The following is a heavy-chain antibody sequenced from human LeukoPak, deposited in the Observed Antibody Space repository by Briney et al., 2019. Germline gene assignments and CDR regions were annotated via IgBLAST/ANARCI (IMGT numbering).Heavy chain of an antibody. Sequence: EGSLRLSCAASGFTVSSNYMSWIRQAPGKGLEWVSVIYSGGSTYYADSVKGRFTISRDNSKNTLYLQMNSLRAEDTAVYYCARGTPYSSSWYGGAFDYWGQGTLVTVSS. CDR3: ARGTPYSSSWYGGAFDY. V-gene: IGHV3-66*01. D-gene: IGHD6-13*01. CDR1: GFTVSSNY. CDR2: IYSGGST. J-gene: IGHJ4*02.